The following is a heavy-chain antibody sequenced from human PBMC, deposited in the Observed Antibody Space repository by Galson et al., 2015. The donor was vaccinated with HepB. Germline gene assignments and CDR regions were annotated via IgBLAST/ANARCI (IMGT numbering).Heavy chain of an antibody. CDR1: GFTFSDYY. J-gene: IGHJ4*02. V-gene: IGHV3-11*06. Sequence: SLRLSCAASGFTFSDYYMSWIRQAPGKGLEWVSYISSSSSYTNYADSVKGRFTISRDNAKNSLYLQMNSLRAEDTAVYYCARDSSGYSLVFDYWGQGTLVTVSS. CDR3: ARDSSGYSLVFDY. CDR2: ISSSSSYT. D-gene: IGHD3-22*01.